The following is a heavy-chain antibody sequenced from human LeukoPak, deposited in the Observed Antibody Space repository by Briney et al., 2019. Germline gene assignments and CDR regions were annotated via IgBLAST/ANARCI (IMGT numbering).Heavy chain of an antibody. CDR2: MNPNSGNT. CDR3: ARGGPGPILYNWFDP. Sequence: ASVTVSCKASGYTFTSCDINWVRQAPGQGLEWMGWMNPNSGNTGYAQKFQGRVTMTRNTSISTAYMELSSLRSEDTAVYYCARGGPGPILYNWFDPWGQGTLVTVSS. CDR1: GYTFTSCD. D-gene: IGHD2-15*01. J-gene: IGHJ5*02. V-gene: IGHV1-8*01.